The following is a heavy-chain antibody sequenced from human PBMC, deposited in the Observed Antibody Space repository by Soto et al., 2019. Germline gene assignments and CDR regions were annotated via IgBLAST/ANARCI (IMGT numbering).Heavy chain of an antibody. D-gene: IGHD2-2*01. CDR2: IYHSGST. CDR1: GCSISSGGYS. J-gene: IGHJ5*02. Sequence: SETLSLTCAVSGCSISSGGYSWSWIRQPPGKGLEWIGYIYHSGSTYYNPSLKSRVTISVDTSKNQFSLKLSSVTAADTAVYYCARQSCSSTSCYSWVSWFDPWGQGTLVTVSS. V-gene: IGHV4-30-2*01. CDR3: ARQSCSSTSCYSWVSWFDP.